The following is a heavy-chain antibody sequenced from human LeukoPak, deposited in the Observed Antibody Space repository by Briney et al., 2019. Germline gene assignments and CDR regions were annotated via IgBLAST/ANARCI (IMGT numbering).Heavy chain of an antibody. J-gene: IGHJ5*02. V-gene: IGHV4-61*02. CDR1: GGSISSLNYH. Sequence: SQTLSLTCTVSGGSISSLNYHWTWIRQPAGKGLKLIGRIYTSGSTSYSPSFKSRVTISIDTSKNQFSLKLSSVTAADTAVYYCARDPGGSGPASWGPGTLVTVSS. D-gene: IGHD6-19*01. CDR2: IYTSGST. CDR3: ARDPGGSGPAS.